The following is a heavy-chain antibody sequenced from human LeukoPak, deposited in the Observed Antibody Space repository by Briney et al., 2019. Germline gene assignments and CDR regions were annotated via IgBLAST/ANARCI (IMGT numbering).Heavy chain of an antibody. J-gene: IGHJ4*02. D-gene: IGHD3-3*01. CDR1: GGSISSYY. CDR3: ASRSSIWSGYQDTLYYFDS. V-gene: IGHV4-59*01. Sequence: SETLSPTCTASGGSISSYYWSWIRQPPGKRLEWIGHIYYSGSTNYNPSLKSRVTISVDTSKNQFSLKLSSVTAADTAVYYCASRSSIWSGYQDTLYYFDSWGQGTLVTVSS. CDR2: IYYSGST.